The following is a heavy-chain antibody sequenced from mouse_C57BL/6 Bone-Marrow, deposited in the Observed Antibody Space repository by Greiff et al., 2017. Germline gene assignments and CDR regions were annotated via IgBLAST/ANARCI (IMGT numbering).Heavy chain of an antibody. CDR2: IYPRSGNT. V-gene: IGHV1-81*01. CDR3: ARGGLRLDYFDY. J-gene: IGHJ2*01. CDR1: GYTFTSYG. D-gene: IGHD3-2*02. Sequence: VKLLESGAELARPGASVKLSCKASGYTFTSYGISWVKQRTGQGLEWIGEIYPRSGNTYYNEKFKGKATLTADKSSSTAYMELRSLTSEDSAVYFCARGGLRLDYFDYWGQGTTLTVSS.